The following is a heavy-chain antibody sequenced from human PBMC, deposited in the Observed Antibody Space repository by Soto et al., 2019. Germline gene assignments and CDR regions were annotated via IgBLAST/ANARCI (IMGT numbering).Heavy chain of an antibody. CDR1: GFTFSDYY. CDR2: ISSSGSTI. Sequence: QVQLVESGGGLVKPGGSLRLSCVASGFTFSDYYMSWIRQAPGKGLEWVSYISSSGSTIYYADSVKGRFTISRDNAKNSLYLQMNSLRGEDTAVYSCARCRVDPPMVTYHYSYGMDVWGQGTRVTVSS. D-gene: IGHD5-18*01. V-gene: IGHV3-11*01. J-gene: IGHJ6*01. CDR3: ARCRVDPPMVTYHYSYGMDV.